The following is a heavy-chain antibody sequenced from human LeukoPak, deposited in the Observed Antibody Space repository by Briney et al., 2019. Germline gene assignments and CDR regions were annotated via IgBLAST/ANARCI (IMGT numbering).Heavy chain of an antibody. V-gene: IGHV4-34*01. J-gene: IGHJ4*02. CDR3: AKGQPSIRYYDYVWGSYRHTVDFDY. Sequence: TSETLSLTCAVYGGSFSGYYWSWIRQPPGKGLEWIGEINHSGCTSFNPSLKSRVTISVDTSKNHFSLKLSSVTAADTAVYYCAKGQPSIRYYDYVWGSYRHTVDFDYWGQGTLVTVSS. CDR1: GGSFSGYY. CDR2: INHSGCT. D-gene: IGHD3-16*02.